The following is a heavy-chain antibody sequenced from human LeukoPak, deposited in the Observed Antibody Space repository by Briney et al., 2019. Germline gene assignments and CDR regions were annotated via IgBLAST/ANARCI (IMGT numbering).Heavy chain of an antibody. CDR3: ARGGDPDY. CDR2: VKQDGNEK. CDR1: GFTFSSYW. V-gene: IGHV3-7*01. D-gene: IGHD2-21*02. J-gene: IGHJ4*02. Sequence: GSLRLSCAVSGFTFSSYWMSWVRQAPGKGLEWVASVKQDGNEKYYVDSVKGRFTISRDNAKNSLYLQMNSLRAEDTAVYYCARGGDPDYWGQGTLVTVSS.